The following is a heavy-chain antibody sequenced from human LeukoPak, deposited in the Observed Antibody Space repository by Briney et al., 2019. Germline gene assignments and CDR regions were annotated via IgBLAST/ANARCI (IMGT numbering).Heavy chain of an antibody. D-gene: IGHD3-3*01. CDR1: GGSISSSSYY. CDR3: AREVPPPYYDFWSGYYYYYYYMDV. CDR2: IYYSGST. V-gene: IGHV4-39*07. J-gene: IGHJ6*03. Sequence: SETLSLTCTVSGGSISSSSYYWGWIRQPPGKGLEWIGGIYYSGSTYYNPSLKSRVTISVDTSKNQFSLKLSSVTAADTAVYYCAREVPPPYYDFWSGYYYYYYYMDVWGKGTTVTVSS.